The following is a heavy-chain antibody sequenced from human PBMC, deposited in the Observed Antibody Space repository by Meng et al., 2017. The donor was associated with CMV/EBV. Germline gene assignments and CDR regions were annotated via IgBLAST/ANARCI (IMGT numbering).Heavy chain of an antibody. V-gene: IGHV3-30-3*01. CDR1: GFTFSSYA. D-gene: IGHD5-18*01. Sequence: GSLRPSWAASGFTFSSYAMHWVRQAPGKGLEWVAVISYDGSNKYYADSVKGRFTISRDNSKNTLYLQMNSLRAEDTAVYYCARDRRGYSYGYYYYGMDVWGQGTTVTVSS. CDR3: ARDRRGYSYGYYYYGMDV. CDR2: ISYDGSNK. J-gene: IGHJ6*02.